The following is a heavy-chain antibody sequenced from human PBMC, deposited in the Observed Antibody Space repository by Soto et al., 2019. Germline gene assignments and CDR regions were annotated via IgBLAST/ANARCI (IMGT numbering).Heavy chain of an antibody. Sequence: GGSLRLSCAASGFTFRSHGMHWVRQAPGKGLEWVAVISYDGSNKYHADSVKGRFTISRDNSKNTLYLQMNSLRAEDAAIYYCAKDLGKGWIQLWLVPWFDPWGQGTLVTVSS. CDR1: GFTFRSHG. J-gene: IGHJ5*02. CDR3: AKDLGKGWIQLWLVPWFDP. D-gene: IGHD5-18*01. CDR2: ISYDGSNK. V-gene: IGHV3-30*18.